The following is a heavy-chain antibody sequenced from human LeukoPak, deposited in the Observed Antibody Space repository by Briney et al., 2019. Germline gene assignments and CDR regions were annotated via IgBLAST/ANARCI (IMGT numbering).Heavy chain of an antibody. Sequence: ASVKVSCKASGYTFTSYAMHWVRQAPGQRLEWMGWINAGNGNTKYSQKFQGRVTITRDTSASTAYMELSSLRSEDTAVYYCARSLKGQYYDFWSGYYWSDDYYYGMDVWGQGTTVTVSS. D-gene: IGHD3-3*01. V-gene: IGHV1-3*01. J-gene: IGHJ6*02. CDR2: INAGNGNT. CDR3: ARSLKGQYYDFWSGYYWSDDYYYGMDV. CDR1: GYTFTSYA.